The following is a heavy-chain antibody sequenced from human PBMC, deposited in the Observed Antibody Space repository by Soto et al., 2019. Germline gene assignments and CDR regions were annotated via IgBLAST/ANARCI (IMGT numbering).Heavy chain of an antibody. V-gene: IGHV3-7*04. J-gene: IGHJ4*02. Sequence: EVQLVESGGGLVQPGGSLRLTCAASGFTFSRSWMSWVRQAPGKGLEWVANVKQDGSDKYYVDSVKGRFTISRDNAKNSVYLEMKSLRAEDTAMYYCARGGGNFDHWGQGTLVTVSS. CDR2: VKQDGSDK. CDR3: ARGGGNFDH. D-gene: IGHD3-16*01. CDR1: GFTFSRSW.